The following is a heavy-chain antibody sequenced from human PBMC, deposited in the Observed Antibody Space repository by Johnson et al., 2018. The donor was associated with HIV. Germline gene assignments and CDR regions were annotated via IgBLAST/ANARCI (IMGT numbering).Heavy chain of an antibody. CDR1: GFTLDDYG. Sequence: QVQLVESGGGVVQPGKSLTLSCAASGFTLDDYGMAWVRQAPGKGLEFVSYISSSGSTIYYADSVKGRFTISRDNAKSSLYLQMKSLRPEDTALYYCARQHLYDRSGQGGGLDIWGQGTMVSVS. CDR2: ISSSGSTI. D-gene: IGHD3-22*01. CDR3: ARQHLYDRSGQGGGLDI. J-gene: IGHJ3*02. V-gene: IGHV3-11*01.